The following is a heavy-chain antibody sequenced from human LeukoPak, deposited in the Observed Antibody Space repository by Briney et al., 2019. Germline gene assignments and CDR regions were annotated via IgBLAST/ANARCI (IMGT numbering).Heavy chain of an antibody. D-gene: IGHD3-22*01. J-gene: IGHJ4*02. CDR1: GFTFSSYS. CDR3: AKSGGSGGYWFVGGPFDY. V-gene: IGHV3-21*01. CDR2: ISSSSSYI. Sequence: GGSLRLSCAASGFTFSSYSMNWVRQAPGKGREWVSSISSSSSYIYYADSVKGRFTISRDNAKNSLYLQMTSLRAEDTAVYYCAKSGGSGGYWFVGGPFDYWGQGTLVTVSS.